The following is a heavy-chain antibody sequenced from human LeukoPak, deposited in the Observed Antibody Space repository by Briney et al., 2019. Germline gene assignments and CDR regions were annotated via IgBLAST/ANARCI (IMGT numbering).Heavy chain of an antibody. CDR2: ISSSSSTI. CDR3: TKEGYQLLSGGNYYYYMDV. Sequence: GSLRLSCAASGFTFSSYSMNWVRQAPGKGLEWVSYISSSSSTIYYADSVKGRFTISRDNAKNSLYLQMNSLRAEDTAVYYCTKEGYQLLSGGNYYYYMDVWGKGTTVTVSS. V-gene: IGHV3-48*04. D-gene: IGHD2-2*01. J-gene: IGHJ6*03. CDR1: GFTFSSYS.